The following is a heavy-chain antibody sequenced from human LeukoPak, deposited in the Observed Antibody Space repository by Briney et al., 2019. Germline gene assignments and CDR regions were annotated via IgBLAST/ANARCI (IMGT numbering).Heavy chain of an antibody. V-gene: IGHV4-38-2*01. CDR2: IYHSGST. J-gene: IGHJ4*02. CDR3: ASLYYDFWSGYFGY. Sequence: PSETLSLTCAVSGYSISSGYYWGGIRQPPGKGLEWIGSIYHSGSTYYNPSLKSRVTISVDTSKNQFSLKLSSVTAADTAVYYCASLYYDFWSGYFGYWGQGTLVTVSS. CDR1: GYSISSGYY. D-gene: IGHD3-3*01.